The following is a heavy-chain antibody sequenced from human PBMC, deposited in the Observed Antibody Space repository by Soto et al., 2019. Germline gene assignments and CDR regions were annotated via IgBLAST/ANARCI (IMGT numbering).Heavy chain of an antibody. Sequence: KQSQTLSLTCGISGDSVSSTSAAWTWIRQSPSRGLEWLGRTYYRSKWYNDYSVSVKSRITINPDTSKNQFSLQLNSVTPEDTAVYYCARLLQYPRPDYGMDVWGQGTTVTVSS. V-gene: IGHV6-1*01. CDR2: TYYRSKWYN. CDR3: ARLLQYPRPDYGMDV. D-gene: IGHD4-4*01. J-gene: IGHJ6*02. CDR1: GDSVSSTSAA.